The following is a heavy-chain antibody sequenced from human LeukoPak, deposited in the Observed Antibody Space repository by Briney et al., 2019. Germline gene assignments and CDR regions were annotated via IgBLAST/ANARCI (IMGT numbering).Heavy chain of an antibody. CDR2: IRSKANSYAT. CDR3: TRLMVQGVNAFDI. CDR1: GFTFSGSA. Sequence: PGGSLRLSCAASGFTFSGSAMHWLRQASGKGLEWVGRIRSKANSYATAYAASVKGRFTISRDDSKNTAYLQMNSLKTEDTAVYYCTRLMVQGVNAFDIWGQGTMVTVSS. V-gene: IGHV3-73*01. D-gene: IGHD3-10*01. J-gene: IGHJ3*02.